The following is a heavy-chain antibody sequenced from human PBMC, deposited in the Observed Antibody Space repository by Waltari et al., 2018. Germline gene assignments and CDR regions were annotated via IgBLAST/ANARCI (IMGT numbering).Heavy chain of an antibody. Sequence: QVQLQESGPGLVKSSETLSLTCTVSGASISRYYWSWIRQPPGKGREWIGNIYSIRSTNYSPALKSRVTISVDTTNNEFSLKLTSVTPAETAVYYCARAWTDGSSWYYFDYWGQGTLVTVSS. V-gene: IGHV4-59*01. CDR2: IYSIRST. CDR3: ARAWTDGSSWYYFDY. J-gene: IGHJ4*02. D-gene: IGHD6-13*01. CDR1: GASISRYY.